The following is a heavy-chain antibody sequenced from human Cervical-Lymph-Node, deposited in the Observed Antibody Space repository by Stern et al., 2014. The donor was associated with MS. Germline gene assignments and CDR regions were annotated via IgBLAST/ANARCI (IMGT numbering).Heavy chain of an antibody. CDR3: ARDRRAFLDY. V-gene: IGHV3-7*01. D-gene: IGHD2/OR15-2a*01. J-gene: IGHJ4*02. CDR2: IRQDGYDK. Sequence: VHLVESGGGLVRPGGSLSLSCGASGFSFGTSWMSWVRQPPGRGLEWVANIRQDGYDKFYVDSVKGRFTISRDNARNSLYLQMNSLTVADTAVYYCARDRRAFLDYWGQGTHVAVSS. CDR1: GFSFGTSW.